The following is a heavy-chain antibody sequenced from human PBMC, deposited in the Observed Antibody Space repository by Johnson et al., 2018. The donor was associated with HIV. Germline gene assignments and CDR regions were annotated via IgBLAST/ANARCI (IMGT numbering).Heavy chain of an antibody. D-gene: IGHD5-24*01. CDR3: ARGCRDGYTCDVFDV. V-gene: IGHV3-13*01. CDR1: GFTFDDYA. J-gene: IGHJ3*01. Sequence: VQLVESGGGLVQPGRSLRLSCAASGFTFDDYAMHWVRQAPGKGLEWVSAIGTAGDTYYPGSVKGRFTISRENAKNSLYLQMNSLRAGDTAVYYCARGCRDGYTCDVFDVWGQGTRVTVSS. CDR2: IGTAGDT.